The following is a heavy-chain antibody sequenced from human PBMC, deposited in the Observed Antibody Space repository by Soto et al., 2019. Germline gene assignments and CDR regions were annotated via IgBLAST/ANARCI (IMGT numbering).Heavy chain of an antibody. CDR2: ISSSSSYI. CDR3: ARVGDKYCSSTSCYGYFDY. D-gene: IGHD2-2*01. J-gene: IGHJ4*02. CDR1: GFTFSSYS. Sequence: GGSLRLSCAASGFTFSSYSMNWVRQAPGKGLEWVSSISSSSSYIYYADSVKGRFTISRYNAKNSLYLQMNSLRAEDTAVYYCARVGDKYCSSTSCYGYFDYWGQGTLVTVSS. V-gene: IGHV3-21*01.